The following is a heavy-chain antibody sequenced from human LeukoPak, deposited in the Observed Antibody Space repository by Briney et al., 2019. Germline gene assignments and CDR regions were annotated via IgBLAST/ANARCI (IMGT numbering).Heavy chain of an antibody. J-gene: IGHJ6*02. CDR2: ISGSGGST. Sequence: PGGSLRLSCAASGFTFSSYAMSWVRQAPGKGLEWVSAISGSGGSTYYADSVKGRFTISRDNSKNTLYLQMNSLRAEDTAVYYCARNPPNYDFWSGPYYYGMDVWGQGTTVTVSS. CDR3: ARNPPNYDFWSGPYYYGMDV. D-gene: IGHD3-3*01. V-gene: IGHV3-23*01. CDR1: GFTFSSYA.